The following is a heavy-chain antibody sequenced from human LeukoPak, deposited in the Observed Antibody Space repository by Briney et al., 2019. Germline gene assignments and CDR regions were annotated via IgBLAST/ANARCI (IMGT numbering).Heavy chain of an antibody. V-gene: IGHV1-2*02. CDR3: ARDASGGGYSALMNYMDV. D-gene: IGHD5-12*01. Sequence: ASVKVSCKASGYTFTGYYMHWVRQAPGQGLEWMGWINPNSGGTNYAQKFQGRVTMTRDTSISTAYMELSRLRSDDTAVYYCARDASGGGYSALMNYMDVWGKGTTVTVSS. CDR2: INPNSGGT. CDR1: GYTFTGYY. J-gene: IGHJ6*03.